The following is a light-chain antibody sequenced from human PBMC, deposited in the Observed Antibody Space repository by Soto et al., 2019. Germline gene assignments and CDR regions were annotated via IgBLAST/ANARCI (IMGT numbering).Light chain of an antibody. CDR1: YSDVGGSNY. V-gene: IGLV2-8*01. Sequence: QSALTQPPSASGSPGQSVTISRTGTYSDVGGSNYVSWYQQHPGKAPKLVIYEVIQRPSGVPDRFSGSRSGNTASLTVSRLQAEDEADYYCSSNVVGTNLKIFGGGTKVTVL. J-gene: IGLJ2*01. CDR3: SSNVVGTNLKI. CDR2: EVI.